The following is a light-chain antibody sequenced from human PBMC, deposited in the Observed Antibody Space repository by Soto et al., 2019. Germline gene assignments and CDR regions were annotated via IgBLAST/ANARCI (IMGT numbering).Light chain of an antibody. CDR3: QQYGSSPPYT. J-gene: IGKJ2*01. V-gene: IGKV3-20*01. CDR2: AAS. Sequence: EIVLTQSSGTLSLSPGERATLSCRVSQSVSSSYLAWYQQKPGQAPRLLIYAASSRATGIPDRFSGSGSGTDFTLTISRLEPEDFAVYYCQQYGSSPPYTFGQGTKLEIK. CDR1: QSVSSSY.